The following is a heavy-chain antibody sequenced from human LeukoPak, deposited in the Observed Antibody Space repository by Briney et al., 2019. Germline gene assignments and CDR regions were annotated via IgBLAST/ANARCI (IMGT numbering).Heavy chain of an antibody. CDR3: ARGIRQTLGTAGAFDI. V-gene: IGHV3-53*01. Sequence: PGGSLSLSCAASGFPVSSNYMSWVRQAPGKGLEWVSVIYSGGSTYYADSVKGRFTISRDNSKNTLYLQMNSLTAEDTAVYYCARGIRQTLGTAGAFDIWGQGTMVTVSS. D-gene: IGHD7-27*01. CDR2: IYSGGST. J-gene: IGHJ3*02. CDR1: GFPVSSNY.